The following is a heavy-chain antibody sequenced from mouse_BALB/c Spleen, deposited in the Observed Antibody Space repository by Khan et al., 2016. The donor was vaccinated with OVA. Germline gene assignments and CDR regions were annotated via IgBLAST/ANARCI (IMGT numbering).Heavy chain of an antibody. J-gene: IGHJ3*01. CDR1: GYTFTTYT. CDR3: AREGAYHRSDGWFSY. CDR2: INPSNGYT. D-gene: IGHD2-14*01. V-gene: IGHV1-4*01. Sequence: QVQLQQSGAELARPGASVKMSCKASGYTFTTYTMHWVKQRPGQGLEWIGYINPSNGYTNYNQKFKDKSTLTADKSSSTAYMQLSSLTSDYSAGYYCAREGAYHRSDGWFSYWGQGTLVTVSA.